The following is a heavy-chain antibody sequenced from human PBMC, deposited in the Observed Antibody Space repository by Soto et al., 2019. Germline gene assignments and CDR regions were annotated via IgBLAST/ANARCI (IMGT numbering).Heavy chain of an antibody. CDR3: ARANRAIFGVVITNWFAP. CDR2: IYYSGST. V-gene: IGHV4-30-4*01. J-gene: IGHJ5*02. D-gene: IGHD3-3*01. CDR1: GGSISSGDYY. Sequence: SETLSLTCTVSGGSISSGDYYWSWIRQPPGKGLEWIGYIYYSGSTYYNPSLQSRVTISVDTSKNQFSLKLSSVTAADTAVYYCARANRAIFGVVITNWFAPWGQGTLVTVSS.